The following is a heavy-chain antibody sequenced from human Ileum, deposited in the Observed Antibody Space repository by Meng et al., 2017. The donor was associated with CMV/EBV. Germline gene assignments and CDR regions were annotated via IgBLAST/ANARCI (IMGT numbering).Heavy chain of an antibody. CDR3: ARLGYYGSGRTKYYYYGMDV. CDR1: GFIFSSYE. J-gene: IGHJ6*02. D-gene: IGHD3-10*01. Sequence: GGSLRLSCAASGFIFSSYEMNWVRQAPGKGLEWVSYISSGAITIYYADSVKGRFTIYRDNAKNSLYLEMNSLRAEDTAVYYCARLGYYGSGRTKYYYYGMDVWGQGTTVTVSS. CDR2: ISSGAITI. V-gene: IGHV3-48*03.